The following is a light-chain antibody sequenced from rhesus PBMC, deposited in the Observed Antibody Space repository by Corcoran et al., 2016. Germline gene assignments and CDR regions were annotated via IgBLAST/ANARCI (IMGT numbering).Light chain of an antibody. Sequence: DIQMTQSPSSLSASVGDTVTITCRASQSISSWLDWYQQKPGKAPKLLIYKASSLQSGVPSRFRGSGSGTDFTLTISSLPPEDFATYYCLQYSSSPWTFGQGTKVEIE. CDR2: KAS. V-gene: IGKV1-22*01. CDR3: LQYSSSPWT. J-gene: IGKJ1*01. CDR1: QSISSW.